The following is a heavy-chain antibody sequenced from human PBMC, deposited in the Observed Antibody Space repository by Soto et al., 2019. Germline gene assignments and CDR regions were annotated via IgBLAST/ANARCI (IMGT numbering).Heavy chain of an antibody. CDR1: GGSMSAYY. J-gene: IGHJ4*02. Sequence: SGTMSIACAVSGGSMSAYYCNWFRQAAGKGLESTVLIDPSGNTTYSPTLKSRATLSVETSKNQFSLKLSSVTAADSAVYYCARGGHDFWSGPFDYWGQGTPVTGSS. V-gene: IGHV4-4*07. CDR2: IDPSGNT. CDR3: ARGGHDFWSGPFDY. D-gene: IGHD3-3*01.